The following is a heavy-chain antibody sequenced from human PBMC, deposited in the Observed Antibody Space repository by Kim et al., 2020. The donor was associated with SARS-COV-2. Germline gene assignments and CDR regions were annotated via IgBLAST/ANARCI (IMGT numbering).Heavy chain of an antibody. J-gene: IGHJ4*02. Sequence: GGSLRLSCAGSGFSVSDDYMSWVRQAPGKGLEWVAVIFSGGSTYYADSVKGRFIVSKDNSKNTLYLQMSSLKVDDTAVYYCARGWVLWFAVLDFWGQGTPVTVSS. CDR3: ARGWVLWFAVLDF. V-gene: IGHV3-66*02. CDR1: GFSVSDDY. D-gene: IGHD3-10*01. CDR2: IFSGGST.